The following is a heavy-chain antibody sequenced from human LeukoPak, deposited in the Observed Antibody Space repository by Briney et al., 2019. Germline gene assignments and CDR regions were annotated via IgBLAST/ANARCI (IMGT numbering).Heavy chain of an antibody. Sequence: PGGSLRLSCEASGFTFSIYWMHWVRQAPGKGLVWVSRINPDGSSTNYADSVKGRFTISRDNAKNTLYLQMNSLGAEDTALYYCARDLRGPHDYWGQGVLVSVSS. J-gene: IGHJ4*02. D-gene: IGHD4-17*01. CDR1: GFTFSIYW. CDR2: INPDGSST. CDR3: ARDLRGPHDY. V-gene: IGHV3-74*01.